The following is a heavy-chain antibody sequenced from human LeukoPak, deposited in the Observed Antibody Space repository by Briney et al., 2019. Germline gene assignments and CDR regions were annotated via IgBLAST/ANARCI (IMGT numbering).Heavy chain of an antibody. CDR2: INPNSGGT. CDR1: GYTFTGYY. J-gene: IGHJ2*01. D-gene: IGHD4-17*01. CDR3: ARTYGDYSYWYFDL. V-gene: IGHV1-2*04. Sequence: ASVKVSCKASGYTFTGYYMHWVRQAPGQGLEWMGWINPNSGGTNYAQKFQGWVTMTRDTSISTAYMDLSTLRSDDTAVYYCARTYGDYSYWYFDLWGRGTLVTVSS.